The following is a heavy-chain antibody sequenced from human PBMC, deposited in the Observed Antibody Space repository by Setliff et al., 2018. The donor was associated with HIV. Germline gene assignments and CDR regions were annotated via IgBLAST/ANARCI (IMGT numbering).Heavy chain of an antibody. CDR3: AADRGDYFELDYPYYHYMDV. J-gene: IGHJ6*03. V-gene: IGHV1-58*01. CDR1: GFTFSGSV. D-gene: IGHD3-22*01. Sequence: SVKVSCKASGFTFSGSVVQWVRQARGQRLEWIGRVVVGSGKTDYAQKFQNRVTITRDMSTSTAYMELSSLRSEDTAVDYCAADRGDYFELDYPYYHYMDVWGKGTTVTVSS. CDR2: VVVGSGKT.